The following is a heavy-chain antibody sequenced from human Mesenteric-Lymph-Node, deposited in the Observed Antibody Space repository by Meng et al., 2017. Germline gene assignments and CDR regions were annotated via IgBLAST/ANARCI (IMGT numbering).Heavy chain of an antibody. CDR2: IYYSGST. V-gene: IGHV4-31*03. J-gene: IGHJ5*02. CDR3: ARAGYGSGSYDWFDP. D-gene: IGHD3-10*01. Sequence: QVQLQEPGPGLVKPSQTLSLTCTVSGGSISSGGYYWSWIRQHPGKGLEWIGYIYYSGSTYYNPSLKSRVTISVDTSKNQFSLKLSSVTAADTAVYYCARAGYGSGSYDWFDPWGQGTLVTVSS. CDR1: GGSISSGGYY.